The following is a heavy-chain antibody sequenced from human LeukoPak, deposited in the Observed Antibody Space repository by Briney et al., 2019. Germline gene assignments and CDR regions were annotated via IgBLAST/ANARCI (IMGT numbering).Heavy chain of an antibody. CDR2: IRSKANSYAT. CDR1: GFTFSGSA. CDR3: ATWERWLPLDY. D-gene: IGHD5-24*01. Sequence: GGSLRLSCAASGFTFSGSAMHWVRQASGKGLEWVGRIRSKANSYATAYAASVKGRFTISRDDSKNTAYLQMNSLRAEDTAVYYCATWERWLPLDYWGRGTLVTVSS. V-gene: IGHV3-73*01. J-gene: IGHJ4*02.